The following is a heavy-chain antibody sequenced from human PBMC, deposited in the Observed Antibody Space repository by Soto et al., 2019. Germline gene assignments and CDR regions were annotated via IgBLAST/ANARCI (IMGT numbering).Heavy chain of an antibody. J-gene: IGHJ5*02. CDR1: GFTFSSYG. CDR3: AKNGQYSSSSALFDP. Sequence: QVQLVESGGGVVQPGRSLRLSCAASGFTFSSYGMHWVRQAPGKGLEWVAVISYDGSNKYYADSVQGRFTISRDNSKNTLYLQMNSLRDEDTAVYYCAKNGQYSSSSALFDPWGQGTLVTVSS. D-gene: IGHD6-6*01. CDR2: ISYDGSNK. V-gene: IGHV3-30*18.